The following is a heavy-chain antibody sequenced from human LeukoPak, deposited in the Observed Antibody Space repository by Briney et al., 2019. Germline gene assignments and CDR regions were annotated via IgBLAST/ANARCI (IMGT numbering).Heavy chain of an antibody. CDR3: ATGDTAMEFFDY. Sequence: GRSLRLSCAASGFTFSDNGMHWVRQAPGKGLEWVAVVSYDGSTTYYADSVKGRFTISRDDSKNTLYLQMNSLSAEDTAVYYCATGDTAMEFFDYWGQGTLVTVSS. J-gene: IGHJ4*02. CDR1: GFTFSDNG. D-gene: IGHD5-18*01. V-gene: IGHV3-30*03. CDR2: VSYDGSTT.